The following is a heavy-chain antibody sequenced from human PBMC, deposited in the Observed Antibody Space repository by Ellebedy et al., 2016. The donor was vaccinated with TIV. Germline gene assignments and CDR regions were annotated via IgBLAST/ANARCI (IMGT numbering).Heavy chain of an antibody. CDR2: TYYRSKWYN. CDR1: GDSVSNYSAT. V-gene: IGHV6-1*01. Sequence: SETLSLXCAISGDSVSNYSATWNWIRQSPSRGLEWLGRTYYRSKWYNDYAVSVKSRISINPDTSKNQFSLQLNSMTPEDTAVYYCVRDRSYHYYYYGMDVWGQGTTVTVSS. D-gene: IGHD6-6*01. J-gene: IGHJ6*02. CDR3: VRDRSYHYYYYGMDV.